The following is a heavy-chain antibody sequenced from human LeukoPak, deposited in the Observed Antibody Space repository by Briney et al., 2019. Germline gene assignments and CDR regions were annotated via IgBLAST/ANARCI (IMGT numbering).Heavy chain of an antibody. V-gene: IGHV3-21*01. CDR3: ARASEFDY. J-gene: IGHJ4*02. CDR1: GFTFSSYT. Sequence: GGSLRLSCAASGFTFSSYTMSWVRQAPGKGLEWVSSISGIGNYILYADSVKGRFTISRDNGKNSLYLQMNSLRAEDAAVYYCARASEFDYWGQGTLVTVSS. CDR2: ISGIGNYI.